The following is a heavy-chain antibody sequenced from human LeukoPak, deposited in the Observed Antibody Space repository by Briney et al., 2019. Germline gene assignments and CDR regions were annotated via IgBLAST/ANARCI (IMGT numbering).Heavy chain of an antibody. CDR1: GFTVSTNY. J-gene: IGHJ4*02. D-gene: IGHD4-11*01. CDR2: ISNSAI. Sequence: GGSLRLSCAASGFTVSTNYMNWVRQAPGKGLEWVSYISNSAIYYADSLKGRFTISRDNAKNSLYLQMNSLRDEDTAVYYCARDTDYSFDYWGQGTLVTVSS. CDR3: ARDTDYSFDY. V-gene: IGHV3-48*02.